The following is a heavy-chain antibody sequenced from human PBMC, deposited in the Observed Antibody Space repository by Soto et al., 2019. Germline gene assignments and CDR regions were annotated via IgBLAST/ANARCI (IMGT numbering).Heavy chain of an antibody. CDR2: ISWDSGTL. Sequence: GGSLRLSCAASGFTFDDYAMHWVRQVPGKGLEWISGISWDSGTLGYADSVKGRFIISRDDAKKSLFLQMNSLRGEDTALYYCEKASYPTMASPLDKWGQGTLVTVSS. J-gene: IGHJ4*02. V-gene: IGHV3-9*01. CDR3: EKASYPTMASPLDK. CDR1: GFTFDDYA. D-gene: IGHD1-26*01.